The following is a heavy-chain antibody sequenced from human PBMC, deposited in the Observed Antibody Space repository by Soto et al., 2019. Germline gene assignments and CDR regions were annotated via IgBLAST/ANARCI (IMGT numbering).Heavy chain of an antibody. V-gene: IGHV3-30-3*01. CDR3: ARGGSYHPLESFDY. CDR2: ISYDGSNK. D-gene: IGHD1-26*01. J-gene: IGHJ4*02. Sequence: GGSLRLSCAASGFTFSSYAMHWVRQAPGKGLEWVAVISYDGSNKYYADSVKGRFTISRDNSKNTLYLQMNSLRAEDTAVYYCARGGSYHPLESFDYWGQGTLVTVSS. CDR1: GFTFSSYA.